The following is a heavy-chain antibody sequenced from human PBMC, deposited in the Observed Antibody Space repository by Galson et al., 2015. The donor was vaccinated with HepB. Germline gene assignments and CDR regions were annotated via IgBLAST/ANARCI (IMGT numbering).Heavy chain of an antibody. D-gene: IGHD1-26*01. CDR2: ISGSGGST. CDR1: GFTFSSYA. CDR3: ARKVGATTSVNWFDP. V-gene: IGHV3-23*01. Sequence: SLRLSCAASGFTFSSYAMSWVRQAPGKGLEWVSAISGSGGSTYYADSVKGRFTISRGNSKNTLYLQMNSLRAEDTAVYYCARKVGATTSVNWFDPWGQGTLVTVSS. J-gene: IGHJ5*02.